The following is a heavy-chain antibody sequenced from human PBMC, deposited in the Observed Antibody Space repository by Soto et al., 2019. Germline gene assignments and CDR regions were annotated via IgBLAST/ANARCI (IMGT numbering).Heavy chain of an antibody. Sequence: QITLKESGPTLVKPTQTLTLTCTFSGFSLSTSGVGVDWIRQPPGKALEWLALIYWDDDKRYSPSLKSRLTITKDTSKNQVVLTMTNMDPVHIATYYCAHIRRGSYFDYWGQGTLVTVSS. CDR2: IYWDDDK. V-gene: IGHV2-5*02. D-gene: IGHD3-16*01. J-gene: IGHJ4*02. CDR1: GFSLSTSGVG. CDR3: AHIRRGSYFDY.